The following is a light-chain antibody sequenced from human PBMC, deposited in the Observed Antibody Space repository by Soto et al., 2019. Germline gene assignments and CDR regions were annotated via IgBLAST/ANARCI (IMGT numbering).Light chain of an antibody. CDR2: GAS. CDR1: QSISNNF. V-gene: IGKV3-20*01. J-gene: IGKJ1*01. Sequence: EIVLTQSPGTLSLSPGESAALSCSASQSISNNFLAWYQRKPGQAPRLLIYGASYRATDIPYRFSGSGSGTDFTLTITRLEPDDFAVYYCQQYGGSPPTFGQGTTVEVK. CDR3: QQYGGSPPT.